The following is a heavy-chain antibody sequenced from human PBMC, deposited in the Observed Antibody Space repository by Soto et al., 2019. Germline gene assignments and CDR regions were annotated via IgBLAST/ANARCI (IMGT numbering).Heavy chain of an antibody. CDR1: GFTFSIYS. V-gene: IGHV3-21*01. Sequence: AGGSLRLSCAASGFTFSIYSMNWVRHAPGKGLEWVSSISSSSSYIYYADSVKGRFTISRDNAKNSLYLQMNSLRAEDTAVYYCARGLRIAGRYYYGMDVWGQGTTVTVSS. CDR3: ARGLRIAGRYYYGMDV. CDR2: ISSSSSYI. J-gene: IGHJ6*02.